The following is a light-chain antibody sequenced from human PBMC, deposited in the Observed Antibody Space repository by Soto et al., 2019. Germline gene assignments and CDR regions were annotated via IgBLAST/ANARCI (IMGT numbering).Light chain of an antibody. Sequence: QSALTQPPSASGSPGQSVAISCTGTSSDIGAYNYVSWYQQHPGKAPKLIIYEVNKRPSGVPDRFSGSKSGNTASLTVSGLQAEDDADYYCSSYGAINVFGGGTKLTVL. CDR3: SSYGAINV. V-gene: IGLV2-8*01. CDR2: EVN. CDR1: SSDIGAYNY. J-gene: IGLJ2*01.